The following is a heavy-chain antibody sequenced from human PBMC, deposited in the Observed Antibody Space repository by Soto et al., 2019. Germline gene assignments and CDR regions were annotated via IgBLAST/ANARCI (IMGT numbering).Heavy chain of an antibody. CDR1: GFSLTSNGVG. V-gene: IGHV2-5*02. CDR2: IYWDDET. Sequence: QITLKESGPTLVKPTQTLTLTCSVSGFSLTSNGVGVSWIRQPPAKALEWLALIYWDDETRFSASLGSRLTITKDTSKAHVVLTISNLGHVGTATYYCAHHLIGWGYAFDDCGPGTMVTVSS. CDR3: AHHLIGWGYAFDD. D-gene: IGHD6-19*01. J-gene: IGHJ3*01.